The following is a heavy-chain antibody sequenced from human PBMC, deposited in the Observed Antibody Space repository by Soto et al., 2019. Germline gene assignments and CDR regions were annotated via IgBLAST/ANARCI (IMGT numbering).Heavy chain of an antibody. D-gene: IGHD5-18*01. Sequence: PGGSLRLSCAASGFTFSYYAVNWVRQAPGRGLEWISFISYTSATTHYADSVRGRFTISRDNANNSLYLEMNSLRDEDTAVYFCARDTSRYTYGSFYFDHWGQGALVTVSS. J-gene: IGHJ4*02. CDR1: GFTFSYYA. V-gene: IGHV3-48*02. CDR3: ARDTSRYTYGSFYFDH. CDR2: ISYTSATT.